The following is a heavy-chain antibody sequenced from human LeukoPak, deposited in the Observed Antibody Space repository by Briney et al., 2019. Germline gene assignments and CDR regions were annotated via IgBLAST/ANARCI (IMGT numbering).Heavy chain of an antibody. D-gene: IGHD3-10*01. CDR1: GGSFSGYY. CDR3: ARGWGTMVRVDY. CDR2: INHSGST. Sequence: SETLSLTCAVYGGSFSGYYWSWIRQPPEKGLEWIGEINHSGSTNYNPSLKSRVTISVDTSKNQFSLKLSSVTAADTAVYYCARGWGTMVRVDYWGQGTLVTVSS. J-gene: IGHJ4*02. V-gene: IGHV4-34*01.